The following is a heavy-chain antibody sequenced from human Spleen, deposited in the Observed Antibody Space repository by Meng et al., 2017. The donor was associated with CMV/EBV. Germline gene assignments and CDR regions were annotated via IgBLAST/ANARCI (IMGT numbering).Heavy chain of an antibody. V-gene: IGHV1-69*10. CDR2: IIPILGIA. Sequence: SVKVSCKASGGTFSSYAISWVRQAPGQGLEWMGGIIPILGIANYAQKFQGRVTITADKSTSTAYMELSSLRSEDTAVYYCARVAAMPHYFDYWGQGTLVTVSS. CDR1: GGTFSSYA. D-gene: IGHD2-2*01. CDR3: ARVAAMPHYFDY. J-gene: IGHJ4*02.